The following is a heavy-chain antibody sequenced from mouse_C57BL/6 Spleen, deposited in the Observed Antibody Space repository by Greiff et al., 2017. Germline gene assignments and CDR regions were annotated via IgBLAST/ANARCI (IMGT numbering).Heavy chain of an antibody. CDR3: TRREGIYYYRGDY. CDR2: IDPETGGT. Sequence: QVQLQQSGAELVRPGASVTLSCKASGYTFTDYEMHWVKRTPVHGLEWIGAIDPETGGTAYNQKFKGKAILTADKSSSTAYMELRSLTSEDSAVYYCTRREGIYYYRGDYWGQGTSVTVSS. CDR1: GYTFTDYE. J-gene: IGHJ4*01. D-gene: IGHD1-1*01. V-gene: IGHV1-15*01.